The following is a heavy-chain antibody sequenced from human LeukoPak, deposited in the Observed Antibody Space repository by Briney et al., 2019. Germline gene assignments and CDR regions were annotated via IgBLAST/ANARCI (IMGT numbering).Heavy chain of an antibody. D-gene: IGHD3-3*01. CDR2: IYYSGST. CDR1: GGSISSSSYY. CDR3: ARQDFWSGPLGLFDY. Sequence: PSETLSLTCTVSGGSISSSSYYWGWIRQPPGKGLEWIGSIYYSGSTYYNPSLKSRVTISVDTSKNQFSLKLSSVTAADTAVYYCARQDFWSGPLGLFDYWGQGTPVTVSS. J-gene: IGHJ4*02. V-gene: IGHV4-39*01.